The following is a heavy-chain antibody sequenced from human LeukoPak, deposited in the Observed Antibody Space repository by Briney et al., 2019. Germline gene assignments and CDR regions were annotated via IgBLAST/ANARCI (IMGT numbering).Heavy chain of an antibody. CDR2: IYTGGNT. Sequence: GGSLRLSCAASGFTVSSNYLSWVRQAPGKGLEWISVIYTGGNTYYADSVKGRFTFSRDNSKNTLYLQMNSLRAEDTAVYYCAKGGELPAFDAFDIWGQGTMVTVSS. CDR1: GFTVSSNY. V-gene: IGHV3-53*01. D-gene: IGHD1-26*01. J-gene: IGHJ3*02. CDR3: AKGGELPAFDAFDI.